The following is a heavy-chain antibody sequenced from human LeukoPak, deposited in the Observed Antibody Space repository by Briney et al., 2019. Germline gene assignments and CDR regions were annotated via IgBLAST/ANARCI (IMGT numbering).Heavy chain of an antibody. J-gene: IGHJ4*02. V-gene: IGHV4-4*07. CDR1: GGSLSSYY. CDR2: IYTSGST. Sequence: PSETLSLTCTVSGGSLSSYYWSWIRQHAGKGLEWIGRIYTSGSTNYNPSLKSRVTMSVDTSKNQFSLKLSSVTAADTAVYYCAMYRDCYNSENYFDYWGQGTLVTVSS. D-gene: IGHD5-24*01. CDR3: AMYRDCYNSENYFDY.